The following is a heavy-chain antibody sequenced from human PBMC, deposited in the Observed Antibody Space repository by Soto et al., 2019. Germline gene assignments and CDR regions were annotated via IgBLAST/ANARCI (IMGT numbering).Heavy chain of an antibody. Sequence: SDTLSLTCTVSGGSMSSYYWTWIRQPPGKGLDWIGYIYYSGTTNYNPSLKSRVAISVDTSKNQFSLNLSSVTAADTAVYYCASFSSPGVSWYFDLWGRGTLVTVSS. CDR1: GGSMSSYY. CDR3: ASFSSPGVSWYFDL. J-gene: IGHJ2*01. V-gene: IGHV4-59*01. D-gene: IGHD3-10*01. CDR2: IYYSGTT.